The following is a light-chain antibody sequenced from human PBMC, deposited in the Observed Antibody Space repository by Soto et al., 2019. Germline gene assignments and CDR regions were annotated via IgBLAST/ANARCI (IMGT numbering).Light chain of an antibody. CDR1: SSDVGGYNY. V-gene: IGLV2-11*01. Sequence: QSALTQPRSVSGSPGQSVTISCTGTSSDVGGYNYVSWYQQYPGKAPKLMIYDVNKRPSRVPDRFSGSKSGNTASLTIAGLQAEDEGDYYCCSYAGTYSYVFGSGTKLTVL. CDR2: DVN. J-gene: IGLJ1*01. CDR3: CSYAGTYSYV.